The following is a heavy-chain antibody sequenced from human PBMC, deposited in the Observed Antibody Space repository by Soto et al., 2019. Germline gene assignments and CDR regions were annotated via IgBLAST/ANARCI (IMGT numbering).Heavy chain of an antibody. V-gene: IGHV4-39*01. Sequence: QLQLQESGPGLVKPSETLSLTCTVSGGSISSSSYYWGWIRQPPGKGLEWIGSIYYSGSTYYNPSLKSRVTISVDTSKNQFSLKLSSVTAADTAVYYCARHALREPQDAYYFDYWGQGTLVTVSS. CDR1: GGSISSSSYY. D-gene: IGHD1-26*01. CDR2: IYYSGST. CDR3: ARHALREPQDAYYFDY. J-gene: IGHJ4*02.